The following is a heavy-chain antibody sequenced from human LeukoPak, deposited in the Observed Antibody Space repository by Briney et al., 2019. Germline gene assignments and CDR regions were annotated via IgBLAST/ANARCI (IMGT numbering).Heavy chain of an antibody. J-gene: IGHJ5*02. CDR1: GYTFTGYY. D-gene: IGHD2-2*01. CDR3: ARVRVPAAPNWFDP. CDR2: INPNSGGT. V-gene: IGHV1-2*06. Sequence: GASVKVSCKASGYTFTGYYMHWVRQAPGQELEWMGRINPNSGGTNYAQKFQGRVTMTRDTSISTAYMELSRLRSDDTAVYYCARVRVPAAPNWFDPWGQGTLVTVSS.